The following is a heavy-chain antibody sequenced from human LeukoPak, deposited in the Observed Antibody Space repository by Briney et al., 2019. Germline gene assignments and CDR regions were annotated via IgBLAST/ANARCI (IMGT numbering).Heavy chain of an antibody. J-gene: IGHJ5*02. CDR2: IYYSGST. Sequence: KSSETLSLTCTVSGGSISSTYYWGWIRQPPGKGLEWIGSIYYSGSTNYNPSLKSRVTISVDTSKNQFSLKLSSVTAADTAIYYCARDRSGGYNWFDPWGQGTLVTVSS. CDR3: ARDRSGGYNWFDP. D-gene: IGHD2-15*01. V-gene: IGHV4-39*07. CDR1: GGSISSTYY.